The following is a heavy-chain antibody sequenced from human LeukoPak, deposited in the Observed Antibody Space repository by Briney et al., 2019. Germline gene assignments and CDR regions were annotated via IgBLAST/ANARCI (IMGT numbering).Heavy chain of an antibody. V-gene: IGHV1-18*01. CDR3: MRSVIPFGY. J-gene: IGHJ4*02. CDR1: GYTFTSCG. Sequence: ASVKVSCKASGYTFTSCGISWVRQAPGQGLEWMGWISTLNGITNYAQKLQGRVTMTTDTSTSTAYMELRSLRSDDTAVYYCMRSVIPFGYWGQGTLVTVSS. CDR2: ISTLNGIT. D-gene: IGHD3-16*02.